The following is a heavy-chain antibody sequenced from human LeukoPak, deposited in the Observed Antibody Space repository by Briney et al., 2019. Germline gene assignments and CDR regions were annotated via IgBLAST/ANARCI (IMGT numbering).Heavy chain of an antibody. CDR1: GFSFTIYA. CDR3: AKGREGYYYDSSGYYPSDY. Sequence: PGGSLRLSCAASGFSFTIYAMSWVRQAPGKGLEWVSAISGSGGSTYYADSVKGRFTISRDNSKNTLYLQMNSLRAEDTAVYYCAKGREGYYYDSSGYYPSDYWGQGTLVTVSS. D-gene: IGHD3-22*01. J-gene: IGHJ4*02. CDR2: ISGSGGST. V-gene: IGHV3-23*01.